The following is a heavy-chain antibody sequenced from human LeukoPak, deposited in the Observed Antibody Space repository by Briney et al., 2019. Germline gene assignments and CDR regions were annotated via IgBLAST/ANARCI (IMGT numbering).Heavy chain of an antibody. D-gene: IGHD1-26*01. V-gene: IGHV3-23*01. J-gene: IGHJ6*02. Sequence: GGSLRLSCAASGFTFSSYAMSWVRQAPGKGLEWVSAISGSGGSTYYADSVKGRFTISRDNSKNTLYLQMNSLRAEDTAVYYCAKGDTREYYYYYGMDVWGQGTTVTVSS. CDR3: AKGDTREYYYYYGMDV. CDR1: GFTFSSYA. CDR2: ISGSGGST.